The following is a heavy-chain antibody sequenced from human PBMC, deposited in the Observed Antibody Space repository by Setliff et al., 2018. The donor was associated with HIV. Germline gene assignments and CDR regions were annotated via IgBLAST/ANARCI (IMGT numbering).Heavy chain of an antibody. CDR1: GFTFSSFA. CDR2: IYTDDSNT. V-gene: IGHV3-23*03. J-gene: IGHJ3*02. Sequence: PGGSLRLSCAASGFTFSSFAMTWVRQAPGKGLEWVSIIYTDDSNTYYAESVKGRFTISRDNSKNTLYLQMNSQRAEDTAVYYCAKHFLLWSNAFHIWGQGTMVTVSS. D-gene: IGHD2-21*01. CDR3: AKHFLLWSNAFHI.